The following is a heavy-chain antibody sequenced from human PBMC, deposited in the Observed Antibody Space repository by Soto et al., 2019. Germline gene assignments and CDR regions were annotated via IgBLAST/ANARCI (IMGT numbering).Heavy chain of an antibody. CDR1: GFTVSSNY. V-gene: IGHV3-53*04. CDR3: ASDLPIYGDYTKAFDI. J-gene: IGHJ3*02. D-gene: IGHD4-17*01. CDR2: IYSGGST. Sequence: EVQLVESGGGLVQPGGSLRLSCAASGFTVSSNYMSWVRQAPGKGLEWVSVIYSGGSTYYADSVKGRFTISRHMSKDTLYLQMNSLRAEDTAVYYCASDLPIYGDYTKAFDIWGQGTMVTVSS.